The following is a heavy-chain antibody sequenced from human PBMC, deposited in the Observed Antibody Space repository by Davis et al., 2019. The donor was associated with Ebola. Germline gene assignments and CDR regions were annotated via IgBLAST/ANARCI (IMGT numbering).Heavy chain of an antibody. CDR1: GYTFTSYA. Sequence: ASVKVSCKASGYTFTSYAMHWVRQAPGQRLEWMGWISAYNGNTTYAQKLQGRVTMTTDTSTSTAYMELRSLRSDDTAVYYCARVITIFVLGWFDPWGQGTLVTVSS. CDR2: ISAYNGNT. V-gene: IGHV1-18*01. J-gene: IGHJ5*02. CDR3: ARVITIFVLGWFDP. D-gene: IGHD3-3*01.